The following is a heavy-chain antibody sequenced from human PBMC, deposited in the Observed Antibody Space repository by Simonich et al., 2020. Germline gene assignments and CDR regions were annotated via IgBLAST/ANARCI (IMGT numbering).Heavy chain of an antibody. V-gene: IGHV3-30*07. D-gene: IGHD7-27*01. CDR2: KSYDGSNK. CDR1: GFTFSCYA. Sequence: QVQLVESGGGVVQPGRSLRLSCAASGFTFSCYAMHWVRQAPGKGREGVAVKSYDGSNKYYADSVKGRFTISRDNSKNTLYLQMNSLRAEDTAVYYCARDRNWGWFDPWGQGTLVTVSS. J-gene: IGHJ5*02. CDR3: ARDRNWGWFDP.